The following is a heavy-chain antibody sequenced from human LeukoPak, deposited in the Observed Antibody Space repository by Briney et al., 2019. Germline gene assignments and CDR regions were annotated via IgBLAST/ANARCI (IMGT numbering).Heavy chain of an antibody. Sequence: ASVKVSCKASGYTFTSYAMHWVRQAPGQRLEWMGWINAGNGNTKYSQKFQGRVTITRDTSASTAYTELSSLRSEDTAVYYCARDGGWELPFDYWGQGTLVTVSS. D-gene: IGHD1-26*01. CDR3: ARDGGWELPFDY. V-gene: IGHV1-3*01. CDR2: INAGNGNT. CDR1: GYTFTSYA. J-gene: IGHJ4*02.